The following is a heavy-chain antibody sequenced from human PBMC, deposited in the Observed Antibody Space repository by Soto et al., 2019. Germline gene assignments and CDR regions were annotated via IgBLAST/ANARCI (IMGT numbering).Heavy chain of an antibody. J-gene: IGHJ4*02. V-gene: IGHV3-48*02. Sequence: GGSLRLSCVTSGFTFTKYSMNWVRQAPGKGLEWVSYISYSGETKYYADSLKGRYAVSRDDAKNSVYLQMNSLRDEDTAFYYCVRGVVVVVGSTAENFDHWGQGTLVTVSS. D-gene: IGHD2-15*01. CDR2: ISYSGETK. CDR1: GFTFTKYS. CDR3: VRGVVVVVGSTAENFDH.